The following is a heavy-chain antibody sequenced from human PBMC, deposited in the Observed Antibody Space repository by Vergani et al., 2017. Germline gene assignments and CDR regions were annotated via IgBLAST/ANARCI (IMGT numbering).Heavy chain of an antibody. V-gene: IGHV3-11*05. Sequence: QVQLVESGGGLVKPGGSLRLSCAASGFTFSDYYMSWIRQAPGQGLEWVSYISSSSSYTNYADSVKGRFTISRDNSKNTLYLQMNSLRAEDTAVYYCARVHSSGWYRYYFDDWGQGTLGTVSS. D-gene: IGHD6-19*01. J-gene: IGHJ4*02. CDR1: GFTFSDYY. CDR3: ARVHSSGWYRYYFDD. CDR2: ISSSSSYT.